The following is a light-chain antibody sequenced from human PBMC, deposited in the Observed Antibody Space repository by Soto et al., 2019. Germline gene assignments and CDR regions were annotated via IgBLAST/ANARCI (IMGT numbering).Light chain of an antibody. CDR3: CSYAGYTWV. V-gene: IGLV2-11*01. CDR1: SSDVGAYNY. Sequence: QSALTQPRSVSGSPGQSVTISCTGTSSDVGAYNYVSWYQQHPGKAPKLMIYDVNKRPSGVPDRFSGSKSDNTASLTISGLQAEDEADYYCCSYAGYTWVFGGGAKLTVL. J-gene: IGLJ3*02. CDR2: DVN.